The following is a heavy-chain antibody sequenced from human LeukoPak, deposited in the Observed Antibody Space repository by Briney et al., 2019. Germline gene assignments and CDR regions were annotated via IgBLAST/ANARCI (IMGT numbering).Heavy chain of an antibody. Sequence: GGSLRLSCTASGFTFGDYAMSWVRQAPGKGLEWVAFIRYDGSNKYYADSVKGRFTISRDNSKNTLYLQMNSLRAEDTAVYYCAKDQWQQLVRRYFQHWGQGTLVTVSS. CDR1: GFTFGDYA. CDR2: IRYDGSNK. J-gene: IGHJ1*01. V-gene: IGHV3-30*02. D-gene: IGHD6-13*01. CDR3: AKDQWQQLVRRYFQH.